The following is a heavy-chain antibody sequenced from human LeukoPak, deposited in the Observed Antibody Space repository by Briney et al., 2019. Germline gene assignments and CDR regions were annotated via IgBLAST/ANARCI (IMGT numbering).Heavy chain of an antibody. D-gene: IGHD4-17*01. CDR2: IKQDGSEK. CDR1: GFTFSSYW. V-gene: IGHV3-7*01. Sequence: PGGSLRLSCAVSGFTFSSYWMSWVRQAPGKGLEWVANIKQDGSEKYYVDSVEGRFTISRDNAKNSLYLQMNSLRAEDTAVYYCARVSVTVIPIFDYWGQGALVTVSS. CDR3: ARVSVTVIPIFDY. J-gene: IGHJ4*02.